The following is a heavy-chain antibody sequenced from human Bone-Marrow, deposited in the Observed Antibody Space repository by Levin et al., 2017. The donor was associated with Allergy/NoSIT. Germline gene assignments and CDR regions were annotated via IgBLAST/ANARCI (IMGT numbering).Heavy chain of an antibody. D-gene: IGHD2-21*02. CDR3: ARNYCGGDCSPIDY. V-gene: IGHV3-30-3*01. CDR2: ISYDGSNK. Sequence: GESLKISCAASGFTFSSYAMHWVRQAPGKGLEWVAVISYDGSNKYYADSVKGRFTISRDNSKNTLYLQMNSLRAEDTAVYYCARNYCGGDCSPIDYWGQGTLVTVSS. CDR1: GFTFSSYA. J-gene: IGHJ4*02.